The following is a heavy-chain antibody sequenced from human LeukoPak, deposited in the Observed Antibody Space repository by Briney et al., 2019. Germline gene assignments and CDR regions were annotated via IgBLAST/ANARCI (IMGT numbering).Heavy chain of an antibody. V-gene: IGHV4-30-4*08. J-gene: IGHJ6*02. Sequence: PSQTLSLTCTVSGDSISSGDSYWSWIRQPPGKGLEWIGYIYISGSTYYNPSLESRVTISVDTSKNQFSLKLSSVTAADTAVYYCARGPAATPLFYYYYGMDVWGQGTTVTVSS. CDR2: IYISGST. D-gene: IGHD2-15*01. CDR1: GDSISSGDSY. CDR3: ARGPAATPLFYYYYGMDV.